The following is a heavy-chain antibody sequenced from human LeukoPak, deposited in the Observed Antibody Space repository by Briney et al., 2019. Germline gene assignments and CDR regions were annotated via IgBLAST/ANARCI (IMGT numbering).Heavy chain of an antibody. CDR1: VGSFSDYF. D-gene: IGHD3-22*01. CDR2: ISHSGST. J-gene: IGHJ4*02. Sequence: PSESLSLTCAVYVGSFSDYFWSWIRQPPGKGLEWIGEISHSGSTTYNPSLRSRVTISGDTSKKQFSLKLSSVTAADTAVYYCVTYYYGSSAPKRNYWGQGILVTVSS. CDR3: VTYYYGSSAPKRNY. V-gene: IGHV4-34*01.